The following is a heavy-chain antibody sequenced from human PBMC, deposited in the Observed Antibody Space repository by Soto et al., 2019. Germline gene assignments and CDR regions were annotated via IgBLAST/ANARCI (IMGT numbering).Heavy chain of an antibody. D-gene: IGHD3-9*01. V-gene: IGHV2-5*02. CDR1: GFSLSTSGVG. CDR3: AHKGPEDWPLDY. J-gene: IGHJ4*02. Sequence: QITLKESGPTLVRPTQTLTLTCAFSGFSLSTSGVGVGWIRQPPGKALEWLAVIYWDDSKHYSPSLRSRLTITKDISKNQVVLTMTNMDPMDTVTYYCAHKGPEDWPLDYWGQGTLVTVSS. CDR2: IYWDDSK.